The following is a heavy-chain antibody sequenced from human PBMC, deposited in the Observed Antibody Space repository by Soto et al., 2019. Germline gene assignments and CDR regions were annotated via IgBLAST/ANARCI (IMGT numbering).Heavy chain of an antibody. D-gene: IGHD3-3*01. CDR1: GFTCERYA. Sequence: SLTLACAASGFTCERYAMHWLRHAPWKGLEWVSGVSWDSSNIGYADSVKGRFTISRDNAKNSLKLSSVTAADTAVYYCARLRYDFWSGYYSPHGDYWGQGTLVTVSS. CDR2: VSWDSSNI. J-gene: IGHJ4*02. CDR3: ARLRYDFWSGYYSPHGDY. V-gene: IGHV3-9*01.